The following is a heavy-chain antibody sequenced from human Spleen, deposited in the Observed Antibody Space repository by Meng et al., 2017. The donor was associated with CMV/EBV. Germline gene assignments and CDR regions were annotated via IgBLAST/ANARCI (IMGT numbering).Heavy chain of an antibody. J-gene: IGHJ3*01. D-gene: IGHD2-2*01. Sequence: ASVKVSCKASGYTFTGSYIHWVRQAPGLGLEWLGWINPNNGATKYAQKFQGRVTMTRDTSISIAYMELTGLKSDDTAMYYCARDCVSSNCYDAFDLWGQGTVVTVSS. V-gene: IGHV1-2*02. CDR3: ARDCVSSNCYDAFDL. CDR1: GYTFTGSY. CDR2: INPNNGAT.